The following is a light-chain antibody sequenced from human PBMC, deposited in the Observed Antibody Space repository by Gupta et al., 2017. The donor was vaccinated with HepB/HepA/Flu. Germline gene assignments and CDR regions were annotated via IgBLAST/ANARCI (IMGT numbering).Light chain of an antibody. Sequence: DIQLTQSPSFLSASIGDRVIITCQASQDIDNYLNWYQQKPGKAPNLLIYDAVHLETGVPSRFSGSGSGTDFTLTIISLQPEDFATYYCQQNDNPRSSFGQGTKLEIK. CDR2: DAV. CDR3: QQNDNPRSS. V-gene: IGKV1-33*01. J-gene: IGKJ2*03. CDR1: QDIDNY.